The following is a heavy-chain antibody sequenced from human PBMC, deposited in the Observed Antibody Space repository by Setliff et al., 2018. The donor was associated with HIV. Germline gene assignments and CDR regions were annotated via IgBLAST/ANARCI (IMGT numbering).Heavy chain of an antibody. J-gene: IGHJ4*02. D-gene: IGHD3-3*01. CDR3: ARAPITIFGVIIIPVYLDY. V-gene: IGHV4-39*02. Sequence: SETLSLTCTVSGGSFSSSSYYWGWIRQPPGKGLEWIGNIYYSGSTYYNPSLRSRVTISVDTPKKQFSLRLTSVTAADTAVYYCARAPITIFGVIIIPVYLDYWGQGTLVTVSS. CDR2: IYYSGST. CDR1: GGSFSSSSYY.